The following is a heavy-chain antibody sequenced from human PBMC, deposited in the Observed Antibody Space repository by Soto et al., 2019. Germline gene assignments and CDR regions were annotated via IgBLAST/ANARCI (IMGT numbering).Heavy chain of an antibody. CDR3: ARDRRSSIATRGVLVSYYYMDV. CDR1: GCSISSYY. Sequence: SETLSLTCTVSGCSISSYYWSWIRQPPGKGLEWIGYIYYSGSTNYNPSLKSRVTISVDTSKNQFSLKLSSVTAADTAVYYCARDRRSSIATRGVLVSYYYMDVWGKGTTVTVSS. J-gene: IGHJ6*03. D-gene: IGHD6-6*01. CDR2: IYYSGST. V-gene: IGHV4-59*01.